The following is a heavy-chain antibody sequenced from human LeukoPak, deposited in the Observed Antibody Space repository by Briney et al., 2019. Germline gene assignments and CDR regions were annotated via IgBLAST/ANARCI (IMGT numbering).Heavy chain of an antibody. J-gene: IGHJ6*03. CDR2: IRYDGSNK. CDR1: GFTFSSYG. Sequence: GGSLRLSCAASGFTFSSYGMHWVRQAPGKGLEWVAFIRYDGSNKHYADSVKGRFTISRDNSKNMLYLQMSSLRAEDTAVYYCAKGGSDSSGYYSLYYYYYMDVWGKGTTVTISS. CDR3: AKGGSDSSGYYSLYYYYYMDV. D-gene: IGHD3-22*01. V-gene: IGHV3-30*02.